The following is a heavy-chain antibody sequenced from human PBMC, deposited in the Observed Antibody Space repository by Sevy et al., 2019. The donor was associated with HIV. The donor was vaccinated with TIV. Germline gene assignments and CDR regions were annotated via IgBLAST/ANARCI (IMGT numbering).Heavy chain of an antibody. CDR2: ISYDGSNK. V-gene: IGHV3-30-3*01. CDR3: ARDQHDYGGNLRTGWFDP. J-gene: IGHJ5*02. CDR1: GFTFSSYA. Sequence: GGSLRLSCAASGFTFSSYAMHWVRQAPGKGLEWVAVISYDGSNKYYADSVKGRFTISRDNSKNRLYLQMNGLRAEDTAVYYCARDQHDYGGNLRTGWFDPWGQGTLVTVSS. D-gene: IGHD4-17*01.